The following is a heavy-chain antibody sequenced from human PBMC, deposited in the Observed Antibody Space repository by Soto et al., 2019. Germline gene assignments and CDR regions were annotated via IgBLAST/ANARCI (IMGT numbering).Heavy chain of an antibody. Sequence: SETLSLTCAVSGGSISSGGYSWSWIRQPPGKGLEWIGYIYHSGSTYYNPSLKSLVTISVDSSTSQFSLKLSSVTAADTAVYYCARWGLGFVAQGAFDIWGQATMVT. CDR1: GGSISSGGYS. CDR3: ARWGLGFVAQGAFDI. CDR2: IYHSGST. D-gene: IGHD3-10*01. V-gene: IGHV4-30-2*01. J-gene: IGHJ3*02.